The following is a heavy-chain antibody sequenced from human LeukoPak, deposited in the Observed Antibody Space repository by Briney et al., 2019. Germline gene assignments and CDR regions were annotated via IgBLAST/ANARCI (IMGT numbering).Heavy chain of an antibody. V-gene: IGHV6-1*01. CDR1: GDSVSSNSAA. J-gene: IGHJ4*02. CDR2: TYYRSRWYN. Sequence: SQTLSLTCAISGDSVSSNSAAWGWIRQSPSRGLEWLGRTYYRSRWYNDYALSVKSRITINPYTYKNQVSLQLNSVTPEDTAVYYCSRELAWGPADYWGQGTLVTVSS. D-gene: IGHD7-27*01. CDR3: SRELAWGPADY.